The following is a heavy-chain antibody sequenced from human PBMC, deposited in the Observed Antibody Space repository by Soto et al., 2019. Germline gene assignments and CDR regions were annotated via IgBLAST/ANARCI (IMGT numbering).Heavy chain of an antibody. CDR2: IIPIFGTA. J-gene: IGHJ4*02. V-gene: IGHV1-69*01. Sequence: QVQLVQSGAEVRKPGSSVKVSCKASGGTFSRHAISWVRQAPGQGLAWMGGIIPIFGTANHAQKFQDRVTITADESTSTAYMELSSLRSEDTAIYYCARGCGDDSTDYYYAYWGQGTLVIVSS. CDR1: GGTFSRHA. CDR3: ARGCGDDSTDYYYAY. D-gene: IGHD3-22*01.